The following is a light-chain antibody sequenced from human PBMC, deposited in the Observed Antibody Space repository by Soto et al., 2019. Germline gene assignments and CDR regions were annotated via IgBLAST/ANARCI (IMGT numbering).Light chain of an antibody. CDR1: QNVRSN. J-gene: IGKJ5*01. Sequence: EKVLTQSPATLSVSPGERATLSCRASQNVRSNLAWYQQKPGQAPRLLIYDASNRATGIPARFSGSGSGTDFTLTISSLEAEDFAVYYCQQRSNWPPITFGQGTRLEI. CDR2: DAS. V-gene: IGKV3-11*01. CDR3: QQRSNWPPIT.